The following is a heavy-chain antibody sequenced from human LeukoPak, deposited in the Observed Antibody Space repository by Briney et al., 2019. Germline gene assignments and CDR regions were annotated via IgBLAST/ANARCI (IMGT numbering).Heavy chain of an antibody. J-gene: IGHJ4*02. CDR2: ITSSSSST. CDR3: ATDPIRRYSSSWYDY. V-gene: IGHV3-48*04. Sequence: GGSLRLSRAASGFTFSSFSMNWVRQAPGKGLEWISYITSSSSSTYYADSVKGRFTISRDNAKNSLYLQMNSLRAEDTAVYYCATDPIRRYSSSWYDYWGQGTLVTVSS. D-gene: IGHD6-13*01. CDR1: GFTFSSFS.